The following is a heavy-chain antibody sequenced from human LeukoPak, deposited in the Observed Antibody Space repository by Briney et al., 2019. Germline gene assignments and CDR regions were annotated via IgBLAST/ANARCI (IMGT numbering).Heavy chain of an antibody. D-gene: IGHD6-13*01. CDR1: GFTFSSYS. CDR3: ASWYLGEYSSSWYRGADYDAFDI. J-gene: IGHJ3*02. CDR2: ISSSSSTI. Sequence: GWSLRLSCAASGFTFSSYSMNWVRQAPGKGLEWVSYISSSSSTIYYADSVKGRFTISRDNAKNSLYLQMNSLRAEDTAVYYCASWYLGEYSSSWYRGADYDAFDIWGQGTMVTVSS. V-gene: IGHV3-48*01.